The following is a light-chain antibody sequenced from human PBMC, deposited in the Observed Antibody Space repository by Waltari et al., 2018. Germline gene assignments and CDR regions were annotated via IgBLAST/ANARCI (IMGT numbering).Light chain of an antibody. CDR3: QQYHRFVYT. V-gene: IGKV3D-20*01. CDR1: ASVWNTY. CDR2: DGS. J-gene: IGKJ2*01. Sequence: DIVLTQSPATLSLSPGETATLPCEASASVWNTYLAWYQHKPGQPPRLRIYDGSTRATGTPDRFSGSGAATAFTLTISRLEPEDFAVYYWQQYHRFVYTFGHGTRLE.